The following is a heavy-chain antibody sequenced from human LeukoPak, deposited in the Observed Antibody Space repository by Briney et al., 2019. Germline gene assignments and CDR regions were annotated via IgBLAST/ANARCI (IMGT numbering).Heavy chain of an antibody. CDR3: AREIDYGDYDFDY. CDR1: GYTFTSYD. CDR2: MNPNSGNT. V-gene: IGHV1-8*01. J-gene: IGHJ4*02. D-gene: IGHD4-17*01. Sequence: ASVKVSCKASGYTFTSYDINWVRQATGQGLEWMGWMNPNSGNTGYAQKFQGRVTMTRNTSISTAYMELSSLRSEDTAAYYCAREIDYGDYDFDYWGQGTLVTVSS.